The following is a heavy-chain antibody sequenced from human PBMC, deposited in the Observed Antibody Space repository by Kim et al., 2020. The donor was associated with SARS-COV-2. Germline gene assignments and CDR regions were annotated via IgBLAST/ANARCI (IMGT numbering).Heavy chain of an antibody. Sequence: GGSLRLSCAASGFTFSSYAMHWVRQAPGKGLEWVAVISYDGSNKYYADSVKGRFTISRDNSKNTLYLQMNSLRAEDTAVYYCARGGDGYNLGGDWFDPWGQGTLVTVSS. CDR1: GFTFSSYA. D-gene: IGHD5-12*01. V-gene: IGHV3-30-3*01. CDR2: ISYDGSNK. CDR3: ARGGDGYNLGGDWFDP. J-gene: IGHJ5*02.